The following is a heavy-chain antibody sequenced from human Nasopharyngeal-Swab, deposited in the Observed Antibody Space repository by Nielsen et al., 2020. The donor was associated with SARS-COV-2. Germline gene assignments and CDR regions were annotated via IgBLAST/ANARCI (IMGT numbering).Heavy chain of an antibody. V-gene: IGHV3-15*01. CDR3: AKDRDSGDDSDDYYHYYGMDV. CDR2: IKSKTDGGTT. CDR1: GFTFSNAW. J-gene: IGHJ6*02. D-gene: IGHD5-12*01. Sequence: GGSLRLSCAASGFTFSNAWMSWVRQAPGKGLEWVGRIKSKTDGGTTDYAAPVKGRFTISRDDSKNTLYLQMNSLRAEDTAIYYCAKDRDSGDDSDDYYHYYGMDVWGQGTTVTVSS.